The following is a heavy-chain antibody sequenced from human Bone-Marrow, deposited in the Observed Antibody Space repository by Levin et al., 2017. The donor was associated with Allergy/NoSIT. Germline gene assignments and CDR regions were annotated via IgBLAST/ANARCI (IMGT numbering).Heavy chain of an antibody. D-gene: IGHD2-8*02. CDR3: VSQSGGSDY. V-gene: IGHV3-21*01. J-gene: IGHJ4*02. CDR1: GFIFSSYS. Sequence: GGSLRLSCVASGFIFSSYSMNWVRQAPGKGLECVSSIRSNGKDIYYADSVKGRFTTSRDNAKKSLYLEMNSLRAEDTAVYYCVSQSGGSDYWGRGTLVTVSS. CDR2: IRSNGKDI.